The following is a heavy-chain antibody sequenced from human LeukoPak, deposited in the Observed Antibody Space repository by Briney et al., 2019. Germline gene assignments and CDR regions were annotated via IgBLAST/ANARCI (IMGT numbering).Heavy chain of an antibody. V-gene: IGHV4-59*11. D-gene: IGHD1-14*01. CDR3: ARVSPEGYPAGYYYYYYMDV. Sequence: SETLSFTCTVSGGSISSHYWSWIRQPPGKGLEWIGYIYYSGSTNYNPSLKSRVTISVDTSKNQFSLKLSSVTAADTAVYYCARVSPEGYPAGYYYYYYMDVWGKGTTVTVSS. CDR1: GGSISSHY. CDR2: IYYSGST. J-gene: IGHJ6*03.